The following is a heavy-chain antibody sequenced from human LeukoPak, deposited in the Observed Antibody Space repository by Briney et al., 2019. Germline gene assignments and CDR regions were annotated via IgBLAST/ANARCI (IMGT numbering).Heavy chain of an antibody. Sequence: SETLSLTCTVSGGSISIYHWSWIRQPAGKGLEWIGRFYTSGSTSYSPSLKSRVTISVDKSKNQFSLKLRSVTAADTAVYYCARDFDHCDSTNCHNWFDPWGQGTLVTVSS. V-gene: IGHV4-4*07. CDR3: ARDFDHCDSTNCHNWFDP. CDR2: FYTSGST. J-gene: IGHJ5*02. D-gene: IGHD2/OR15-2a*01. CDR1: GGSISIYH.